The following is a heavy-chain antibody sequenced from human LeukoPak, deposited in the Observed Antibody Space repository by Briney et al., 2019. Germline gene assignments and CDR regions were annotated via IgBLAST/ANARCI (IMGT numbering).Heavy chain of an antibody. J-gene: IGHJ4*02. CDR3: ARGNSDHRSFDY. D-gene: IGHD1-1*01. CDR1: GDSVSNNSAA. Sequence: SQTLSLTFAVSGDSVSNNSAAWSWIRQSPLRGLEWLGRTYYRSKWYNDYAVSVESRITINPHTSKNQFSLQLNSVTPGDTAVYYCARGNSDHRSFDYWGQGTLVTVSS. V-gene: IGHV6-1*01. CDR2: TYYRSKWYN.